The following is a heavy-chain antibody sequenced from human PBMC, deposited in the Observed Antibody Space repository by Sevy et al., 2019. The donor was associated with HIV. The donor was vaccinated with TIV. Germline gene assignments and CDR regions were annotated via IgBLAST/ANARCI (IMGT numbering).Heavy chain of an antibody. CDR2: INAGNGNT. Sequence: ASVKVSCKASGYTFTSYAMHWVRQAPGQRLEWMGWINAGNGNTKYAQKFQGRDTITRDTSASTAYMELSSLRSEDTAVYYCARDYVPTYSSGWFYGMDVWGQGTTVTVSS. J-gene: IGHJ6*02. CDR3: ARDYVPTYSSGWFYGMDV. D-gene: IGHD6-19*01. V-gene: IGHV1-3*01. CDR1: GYTFTSYA.